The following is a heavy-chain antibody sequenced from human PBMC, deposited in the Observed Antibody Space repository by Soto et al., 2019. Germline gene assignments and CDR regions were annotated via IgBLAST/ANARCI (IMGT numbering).Heavy chain of an antibody. CDR1: GGSFSGYY. J-gene: IGHJ6*02. CDR2: INHSGST. Sequence: SETLSLTCAVYGGSFSGYYWSWIRQPPGKGLEWIGEINHSGSTNYNPSLKSRVTISVDTSKNQFSLKLSSVTAADTAVYYCARGLRYYNFWSGYASFMDVWGQGTTVTVS. V-gene: IGHV4-34*01. CDR3: ARGLRYYNFWSGYASFMDV. D-gene: IGHD3-3*01.